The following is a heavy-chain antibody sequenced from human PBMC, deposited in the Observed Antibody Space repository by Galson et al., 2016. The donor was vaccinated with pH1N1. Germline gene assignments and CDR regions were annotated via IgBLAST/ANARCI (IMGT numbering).Heavy chain of an antibody. Sequence: SVKVSCKASGGTFSHYVINWVRQAPGQGLEWMGGIIVVFGTVNYAEKFQGRVTIAADESTSTAYMELKNLRSEDTAVYCCAKDRVQRFLERRPDDYYGMDVGGQGTTVAVPS. J-gene: IGHJ6*02. CDR1: GGTFSHYV. D-gene: IGHD3-3*01. V-gene: IGHV1-69*13. CDR3: AKDRVQRFLERRPDDYYGMDV. CDR2: IIVVFGTV.